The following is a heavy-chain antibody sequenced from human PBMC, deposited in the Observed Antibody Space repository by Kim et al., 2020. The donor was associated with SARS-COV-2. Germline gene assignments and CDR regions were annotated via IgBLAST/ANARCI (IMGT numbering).Heavy chain of an antibody. CDR2: ISASGGST. D-gene: IGHD1-26*01. CDR3: SKNVGVPGSSNYGMDV. V-gene: IGHV3-23*01. Sequence: GGSLRLSCAASGFTFNNYAMNWVRQAPGNGLEWVSTISASGGSTYYADFAKGRFTISRDNSKNTFYLQMNTLRAEDTALYYCSKNVGVPGSSNYGMDVWGQGTTVTVSS. J-gene: IGHJ6*02. CDR1: GFTFNNYA.